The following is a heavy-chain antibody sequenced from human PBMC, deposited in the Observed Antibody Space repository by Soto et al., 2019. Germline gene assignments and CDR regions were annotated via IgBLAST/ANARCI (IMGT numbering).Heavy chain of an antibody. CDR1: GYTFTGYY. V-gene: IGHV1-2*02. J-gene: IGHJ6*02. D-gene: IGHD1-26*01. Sequence: ASVKVSCKASGYTFTGYYMHWVRQAPGQGLEWMGWINPNSGGTNYAQKFQGRVAMTGDTSISTAYMELSRLRSDDTAVYYCARATVGNYDMDVWGQGTTVTVSS. CDR3: ARATVGNYDMDV. CDR2: INPNSGGT.